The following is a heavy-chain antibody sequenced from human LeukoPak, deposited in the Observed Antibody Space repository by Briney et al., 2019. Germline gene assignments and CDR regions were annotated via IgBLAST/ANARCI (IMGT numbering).Heavy chain of an antibody. CDR1: GGSISSGSYY. CDR2: IYTSGST. D-gene: IGHD3-9*01. V-gene: IGHV4-61*02. Sequence: SETLSLTCTVAGGSISSGSYYWSWIRQPAGKGLEWIGRIYTSGSTNYNPSLQSRVTISVDTSNNQFSLKLSSVTAADTAVYYCARGIMYYDILTGYLLYDFDYWGQGTLVTVSS. CDR3: ARGIMYYDILTGYLLYDFDY. J-gene: IGHJ4*02.